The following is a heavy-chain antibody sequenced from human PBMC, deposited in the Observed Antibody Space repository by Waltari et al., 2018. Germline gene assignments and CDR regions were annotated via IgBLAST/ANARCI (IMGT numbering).Heavy chain of an antibody. CDR1: GGTSRSYA. D-gene: IGHD6-13*01. Sequence: QVQLVQSGAEVKKPGSSVKVSCKASGGTSRSYAITWVPKAPGQGLEWMGGIIPVFGTANYAKRFQGRVTITTEESTSTAYMELSSLKPEDTAVYYCTRVTGGSWEGGFDPWGQGTLVTVSS. CDR2: IIPVFGTA. V-gene: IGHV1-69*05. J-gene: IGHJ5*02. CDR3: TRVTGGSWEGGFDP.